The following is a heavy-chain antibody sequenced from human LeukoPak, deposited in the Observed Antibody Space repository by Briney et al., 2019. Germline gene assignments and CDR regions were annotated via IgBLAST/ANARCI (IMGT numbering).Heavy chain of an antibody. J-gene: IGHJ4*02. CDR1: GYTFTSYG. V-gene: IGHV1-2*02. D-gene: IGHD3-22*01. CDR2: INPNSGGT. CDR3: ARTDHYYDSTGYPYYFDY. Sequence: ASVKVSCKASGYTFTSYGISWVRQAPGQGLEWMGWINPNSGGTNYAQKFQGRVTMTRDTSINTAYMELSSLRSDDTAVYYCARTDHYYDSTGYPYYFDYWGQGTLVTVSS.